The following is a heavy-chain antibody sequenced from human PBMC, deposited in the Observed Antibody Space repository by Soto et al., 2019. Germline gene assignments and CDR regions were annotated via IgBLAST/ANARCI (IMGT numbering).Heavy chain of an antibody. V-gene: IGHV3-23*01. J-gene: IGHJ6*02. Sequence: GGSLRLSCVASGFTFSSYAMSWVRQAPGKGLEWVSAISGSGGSTYYADSVKGRFTISRDNSKNTLYLQMNSLRAEDTAVYYCAKASAPDPYYYYGMDVWGQGTTVTVSS. D-gene: IGHD1-26*01. CDR3: AKASAPDPYYYYGMDV. CDR2: ISGSGGST. CDR1: GFTFSSYA.